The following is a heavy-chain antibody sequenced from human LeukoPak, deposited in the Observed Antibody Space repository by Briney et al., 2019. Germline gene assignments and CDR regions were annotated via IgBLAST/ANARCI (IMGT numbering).Heavy chain of an antibody. CDR2: VYYNGSA. CDR1: GGSIRSTHDY. J-gene: IGHJ1*01. D-gene: IGHD5-24*01. V-gene: IGHV4-39*07. CDR3: TREGDGEESEYF. Sequence: SETLSLTCSVSGGSIRSTHDYWGWVRQSPGKGLEWIGSVYYNGSAFYNPSLTSRATISLDTSKNQFSLHLGSVTAADTALYFCTREGDGEESEYF.